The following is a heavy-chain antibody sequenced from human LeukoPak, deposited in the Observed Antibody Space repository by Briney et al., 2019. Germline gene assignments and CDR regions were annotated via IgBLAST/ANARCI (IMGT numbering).Heavy chain of an antibody. V-gene: IGHV3-7*03. CDR3: ARYFTTVASTVRLDY. CDR1: GFTFSSYW. CDR2: INPDGTQN. J-gene: IGHJ4*02. D-gene: IGHD6-19*01. Sequence: GGPLSLSCAASGFTFSSYWMSWVRQAPGKGLEWLATINPDGTQNYYVDSVKGRFTVSGDNAKNSLYLQMNSLRADDTAVYYCARYFTTVASTVRLDYWGQGALVTVSS.